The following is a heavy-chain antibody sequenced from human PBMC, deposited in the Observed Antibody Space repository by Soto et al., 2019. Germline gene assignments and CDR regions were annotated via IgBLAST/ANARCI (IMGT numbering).Heavy chain of an antibody. J-gene: IGHJ5*02. Sequence: PSETLSLTCTVSGGPISTTYDYWGWIRQSPGKGLEWIATIHYLGSSYYNPSLKGRVSVSVDPSSNQFSLSLYSVTAADTATYYCARHLLLAKAGSFDPGGKDTLVTSPQ. V-gene: IGHV4-39*01. CDR3: ARHLLLAKAGSFDP. CDR2: IHYLGSS. CDR1: GGPISTTYDY. D-gene: IGHD6-19*01.